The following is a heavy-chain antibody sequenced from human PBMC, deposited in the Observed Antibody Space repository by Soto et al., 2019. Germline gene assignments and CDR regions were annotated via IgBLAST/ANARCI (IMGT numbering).Heavy chain of an antibody. J-gene: IGHJ3*02. Sequence: SLKVSCKASGGTFSSYAISWPRQAPGQGLEWMGGIIPIFGTANYAQKFQGRVTITADESTSTAYMELSSLRSEDTAVYYCATVNNHWNSANDAFDIWGEGTMVTVSS. CDR3: ATVNNHWNSANDAFDI. CDR1: GGTFSSYA. V-gene: IGHV1-69*13. CDR2: IIPIFGTA. D-gene: IGHD1-7*01.